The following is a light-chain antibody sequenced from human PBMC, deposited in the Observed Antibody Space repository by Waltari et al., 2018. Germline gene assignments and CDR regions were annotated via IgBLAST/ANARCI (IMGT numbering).Light chain of an antibody. CDR1: HGISDN. V-gene: IGKV3-15*01. J-gene: IGKJ5*01. CDR2: GAF. Sequence: EVVMTQSPATLSVSPGERATLSCRASHGISDNLAWYQQKPGQAPRLLIYGAFTRATGIPARFTGSGSGTEFTLTINSLQSEDSAVYYCQQYNRRPPITFGQGTRLEIK. CDR3: QQYNRRPPIT.